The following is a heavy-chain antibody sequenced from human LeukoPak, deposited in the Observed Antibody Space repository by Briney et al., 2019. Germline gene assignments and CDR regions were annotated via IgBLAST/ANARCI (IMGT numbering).Heavy chain of an antibody. D-gene: IGHD7-27*01. Sequence: GGSLRLSCAASGFIFSSHGMHWVRQDPGKGLEWVAFIRYDGSKKYYADSVKGRFTISRDNSNNTPSLQMSSLRAEDTALYYCARVSLRLTFLTGRVGAFDIWGQGTMVTVSS. CDR2: IRYDGSKK. CDR1: GFIFSSHG. J-gene: IGHJ3*02. V-gene: IGHV3-30*02. CDR3: ARVSLRLTFLTGRVGAFDI.